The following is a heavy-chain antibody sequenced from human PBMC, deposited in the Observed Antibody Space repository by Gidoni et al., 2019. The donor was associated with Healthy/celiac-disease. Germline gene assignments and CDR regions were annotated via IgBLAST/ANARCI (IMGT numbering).Heavy chain of an antibody. CDR3: ARDIVVVVAATPANWFDP. D-gene: IGHD2-15*01. Sequence: QVQLVQSGAEVKKPGASVKVSCKASGYTFTSYGISWVRQAPGQGLEWMGWISAYNGNTNYAQKLQGRVTMTTDTSTSTAYMELRSLRSDDTAVYYCARDIVVVVAATPANWFDPWGQGTLVTVSS. CDR1: GYTFTSYG. V-gene: IGHV1-18*01. J-gene: IGHJ5*02. CDR2: ISAYNGNT.